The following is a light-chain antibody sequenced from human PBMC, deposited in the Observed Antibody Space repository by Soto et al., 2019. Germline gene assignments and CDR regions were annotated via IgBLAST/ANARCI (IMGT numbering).Light chain of an antibody. J-gene: IGKJ5*01. Sequence: EIVMTQSPGTLSVSPGERATLSCRASQSVSINLAWYQQKPGQAPRLLIYGASTRASGIPARFSGSGSGTEFTLTITSLQSEDFAVYYCQQYDNWPPITFGQGTRLEIK. CDR2: GAS. CDR3: QQYDNWPPIT. CDR1: QSVSIN. V-gene: IGKV3-15*01.